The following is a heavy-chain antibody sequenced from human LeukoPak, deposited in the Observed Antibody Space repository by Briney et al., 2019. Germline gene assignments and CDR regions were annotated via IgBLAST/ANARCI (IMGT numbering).Heavy chain of an antibody. D-gene: IGHD3-22*01. V-gene: IGHV1-2*02. CDR1: GYTFTGYY. J-gene: IGHJ4*02. CDR3: ARGGERLYYYDSSGYYLGSY. Sequence: ASVKVSCKASGYTFTGYYMHWVRQAPGQGLEWMGWINPNSGGTNYAQKFQGRVTMTRDKAISTAYLQWSSLKASDTAMYYCARGGERLYYYDSSGYYLGSYWGQGTLVTVSS. CDR2: INPNSGGT.